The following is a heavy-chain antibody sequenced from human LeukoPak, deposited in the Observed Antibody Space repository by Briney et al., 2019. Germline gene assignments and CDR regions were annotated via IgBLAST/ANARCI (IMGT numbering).Heavy chain of an antibody. Sequence: SETLSLTCTVSGGSISSSSYYWGWIRQPPGKGLEWIGSIYYSGSTYYNPSLKSRVTISVDTSKNQFSLKLSSVTAAATAVYYCARDPGVRLFGGNDGTPYFDYWGQGTLVTVSS. CDR2: IYYSGST. V-gene: IGHV4-39*07. D-gene: IGHD3-3*01. CDR1: GGSISSSSYY. J-gene: IGHJ4*02. CDR3: ARDPGVRLFGGNDGTPYFDY.